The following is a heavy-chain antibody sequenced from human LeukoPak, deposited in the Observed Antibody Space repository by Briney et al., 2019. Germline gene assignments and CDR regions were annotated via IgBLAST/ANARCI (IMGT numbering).Heavy chain of an antibody. Sequence: SETLSLTCTVSGGSINSYYWSWIRQPPGKGLEWIGFIYYSGGANYNPSLKSRVTISVDTSNNQFSLKLSSVTAADTAVYYCARLSSGYYLAYWGQGTLVTVSS. V-gene: IGHV4-59*01. J-gene: IGHJ4*02. CDR3: ARLSSGYYLAY. CDR2: IYYSGGA. CDR1: GGSINSYY. D-gene: IGHD3-22*01.